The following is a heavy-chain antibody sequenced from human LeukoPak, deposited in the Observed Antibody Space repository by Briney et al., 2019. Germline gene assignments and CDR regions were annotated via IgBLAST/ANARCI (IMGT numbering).Heavy chain of an antibody. V-gene: IGHV3-23*01. CDR1: GFTFSNYV. CDR2: ISGSGITT. J-gene: IGHJ4*02. D-gene: IGHD6-6*01. Sequence: GGSLRLSCAASGFTFSNYVMGWVRQPPGEGLQWVSVISGSGITTYYARSVKGRFTISRDNSKNTLYLQMNNLRAEDTAIYYCAKTGLYSSSSRGYFDYWGQGALVTVSS. CDR3: AKTGLYSSSSRGYFDY.